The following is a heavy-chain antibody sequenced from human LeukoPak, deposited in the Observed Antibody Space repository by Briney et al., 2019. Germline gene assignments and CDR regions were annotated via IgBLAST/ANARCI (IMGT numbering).Heavy chain of an antibody. CDR2: IYYSGGT. J-gene: IGHJ4*02. Sequence: PSETLSLTCTVSGGSISSYYWSWIRQPPGKGLEWIAYIYYSGGTNYNPSLKSRVTISVDTSKNQFSLKLSSVTAADTAVYYCARHPPKSFFDYWGQGTLVTVSS. CDR1: GGSISSYY. CDR3: ARHPPKSFFDY. D-gene: IGHD1-26*01. V-gene: IGHV4-59*08.